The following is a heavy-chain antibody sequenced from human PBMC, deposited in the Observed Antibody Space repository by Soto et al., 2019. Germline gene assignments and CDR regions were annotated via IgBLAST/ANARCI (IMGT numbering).Heavy chain of an antibody. Sequence: GGSLRLSRTTSGFNFGDYAMIWLRQAPGKGLEWLAFIRSKASGGTAEYAASVKDRFTILRDDSEGIAYLQMNSLKTEDTAVYYCTRDKFGERTFDYWGQGALVTVYS. J-gene: IGHJ4*02. D-gene: IGHD3-10*01. V-gene: IGHV3-49*03. CDR2: IRSKASGGTA. CDR1: GFNFGDYA. CDR3: TRDKFGERTFDY.